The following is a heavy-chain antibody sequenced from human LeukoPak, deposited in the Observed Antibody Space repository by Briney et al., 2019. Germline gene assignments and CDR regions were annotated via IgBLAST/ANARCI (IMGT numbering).Heavy chain of an antibody. CDR3: GADSMPRGVFSYAFDI. Sequence: SVKVSCKASGFTFTSSAVQWVRQARGQRLEWIGWIVVGSGDTNCAQKFQERVTITRDMSTRTAYMELSSLRSEDTAVYYCGADSMPRGVFSYAFDIWGQGTMVTVSS. CDR2: IVVGSGDT. V-gene: IGHV1-58*01. J-gene: IGHJ3*02. CDR1: GFTFTSSA. D-gene: IGHD3-10*01.